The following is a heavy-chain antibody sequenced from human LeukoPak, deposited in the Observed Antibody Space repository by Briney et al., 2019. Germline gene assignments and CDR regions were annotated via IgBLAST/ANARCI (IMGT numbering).Heavy chain of an antibody. CDR2: INQDGSEK. V-gene: IGHV3-7*03. CDR3: ARSNYFDP. J-gene: IGHJ5*02. Sequence: GGSLRLSCAASGFTFSSYAMSWVRQAPGKGLEWVANINQDGSEKSHVDSVKGRFTISRDNAKNSLYLQMNSLRAEDTAVYFCARSNYFDPWGHGTLVTVSS. CDR1: GFTFSSYA. D-gene: IGHD4/OR15-4a*01.